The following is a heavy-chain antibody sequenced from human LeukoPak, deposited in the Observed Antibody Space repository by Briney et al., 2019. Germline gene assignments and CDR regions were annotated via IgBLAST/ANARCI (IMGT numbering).Heavy chain of an antibody. Sequence: GGSLRLSCAASGFTFSSHWMTWVRQGPGKGLEWVANIDQDGSEINYVDSVKGRFTISRDNAKNSLYLQMNSLRAEDTAVYYCARGRYDCNMWGQGTIITVSS. CDR1: GFTFSSHW. J-gene: IGHJ3*02. CDR2: IDQDGSEI. D-gene: IGHD3-22*01. V-gene: IGHV3-7*04. CDR3: ARGRYDCNM.